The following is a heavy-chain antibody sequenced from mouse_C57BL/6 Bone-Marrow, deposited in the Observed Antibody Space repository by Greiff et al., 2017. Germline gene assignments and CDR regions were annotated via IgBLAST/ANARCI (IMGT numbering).Heavy chain of an antibody. CDR2: IYPGDGDT. D-gene: IGHD2-5*01. CDR1: GYAFSSSW. J-gene: IGHJ4*01. CDR3: ARGDYYSNYEAMDY. Sequence: QVQLKESGPELVKPGASVKISCKASGYAFSSSWMNWVKPRPGKGLEWIGRIYPGDGDTNYNGKFKGKATLTADKSSSTAYMQLSILTSEDSAVYFCARGDYYSNYEAMDYWGQGTSVTVSS. V-gene: IGHV1-82*01.